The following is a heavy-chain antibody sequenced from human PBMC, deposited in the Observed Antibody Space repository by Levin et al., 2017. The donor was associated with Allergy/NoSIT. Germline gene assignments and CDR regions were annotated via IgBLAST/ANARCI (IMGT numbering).Heavy chain of an antibody. CDR1: GFTFDKYA. J-gene: IGHJ4*02. CDR3: AKEMTVSGAAGNFDH. V-gene: IGHV3-23*01. Sequence: GGSLRLSCTASGFTFDKYAMNWVRQAPGKGLEWVSVISGGGGTTFYADSVRGRFSVSRDNSKNTVYLEMKSLRVDDTAMYYCAKEMTVSGAAGNFDHWGQGTLVTVSA. D-gene: IGHD6-13*01. CDR2: ISGGGGTT.